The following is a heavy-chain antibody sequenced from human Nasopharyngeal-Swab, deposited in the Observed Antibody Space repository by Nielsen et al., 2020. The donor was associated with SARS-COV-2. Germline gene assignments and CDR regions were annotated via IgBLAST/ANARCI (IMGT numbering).Heavy chain of an antibody. V-gene: IGHV1-2*06. CDR3: ARAMVTTSGYSDYYYGMDV. Sequence: WVRQAPGQGLEWMGRINPNSGGTNYAQKFQGRVTMTRDTSISTAYMELSRLRSDDTAVYYCARAMVTTSGYSDYYYGMDVWGQGTTVTVSS. CDR2: INPNSGGT. J-gene: IGHJ6*02. D-gene: IGHD3-22*01.